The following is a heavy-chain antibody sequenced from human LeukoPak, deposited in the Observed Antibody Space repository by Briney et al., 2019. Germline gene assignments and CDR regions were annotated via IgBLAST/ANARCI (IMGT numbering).Heavy chain of an antibody. CDR1: GFTVSSNY. Sequence: GGSLRLSCAASGFTVSSNYMSWVRQAPGKGLEWVSVIYSGGSTYYADSVKGRFTIFRDNSKNTLYLQMNSLRAEDTAVYYCARGGIAAAGPDYWGQGTLVTVSS. V-gene: IGHV3-53*01. CDR2: IYSGGST. D-gene: IGHD6-13*01. CDR3: ARGGIAAAGPDY. J-gene: IGHJ4*02.